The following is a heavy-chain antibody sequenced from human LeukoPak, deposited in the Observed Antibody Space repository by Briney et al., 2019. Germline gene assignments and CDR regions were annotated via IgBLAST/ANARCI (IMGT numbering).Heavy chain of an antibody. Sequence: PSETLSLTCTVSGASISSYYWNWIRQPPGEGLEWIGYINYSGGTIYNPSLKSRFTISVDTAKNQFSLKLISVTAADTAVYYCARRVQMSSASATSNTWLDPWGQGTLVTVSS. J-gene: IGHJ5*02. CDR3: ARRVQMSSASATSNTWLDP. CDR2: INYSGGT. CDR1: GASISSYY. V-gene: IGHV4-59*01. D-gene: IGHD3-10*01.